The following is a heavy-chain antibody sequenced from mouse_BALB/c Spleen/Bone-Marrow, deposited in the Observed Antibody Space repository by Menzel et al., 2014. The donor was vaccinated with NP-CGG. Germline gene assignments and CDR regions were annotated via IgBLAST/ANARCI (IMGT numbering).Heavy chain of an antibody. V-gene: IGHV1S22*01. CDR3: TREDRDWYFDV. J-gene: IGHJ1*01. CDR2: NYPGSGST. CDR1: GYTFTSYW. Sequence: LQQSGSELVRPGASVKLSCKASGYTFTSYWMHWVKQRPGQGLEWIGNNYPGSGSTNYDEKFKSKATLTVDTSSSTAYMQLSSLTSEVSAVYFCTREDRDWYFDVWGAGTTVTVSS.